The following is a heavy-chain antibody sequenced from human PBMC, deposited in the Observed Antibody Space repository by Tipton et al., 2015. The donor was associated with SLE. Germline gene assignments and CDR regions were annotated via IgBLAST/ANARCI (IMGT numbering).Heavy chain of an antibody. V-gene: IGHV4-39*07. Sequence: TLSLTCTVSGGSISRSYYYWGWVRQPPGKGLEWIGNIYYTGSTHYNPSLKSRVTISVDTSKNQFSLKLSSVTAADTAVYYCAQAHLWGSYRYASDIWGQGTMVTVSS. CDR1: GGSISRSYYY. CDR3: AQAHLWGSYRYASDI. D-gene: IGHD3-16*02. J-gene: IGHJ3*02. CDR2: IYYTGST.